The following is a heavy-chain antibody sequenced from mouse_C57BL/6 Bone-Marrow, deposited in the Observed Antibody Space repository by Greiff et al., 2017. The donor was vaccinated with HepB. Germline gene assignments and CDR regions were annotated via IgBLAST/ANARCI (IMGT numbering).Heavy chain of an antibody. V-gene: IGHV1-81*01. CDR2: IYPRSGNT. D-gene: IGHD1-1*01. J-gene: IGHJ4*01. Sequence: QVQLQQSGAELARPGASVKLSCKASGYTFTSYGISWVKQRTGQGLEWIGVIYPRSGNTYYNEKFKGKATLTADKSSSTAYMELRSLTSEDSAVYFCARKTTYGSSLPCAMGYWGQGTSVTVSS. CDR3: ARKTTYGSSLPCAMGY. CDR1: GYTFTSYG.